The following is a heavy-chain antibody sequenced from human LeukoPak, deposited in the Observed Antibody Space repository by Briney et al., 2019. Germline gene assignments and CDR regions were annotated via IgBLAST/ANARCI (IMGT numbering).Heavy chain of an antibody. CDR1: GGSISTYY. J-gene: IGHJ5*02. D-gene: IGHD2-15*01. Sequence: KTSETLSLTCTVSGGSISTYYWSWIRQPPGKGLEWIGYIYHSGSTNYNPSLKSRVTISVDTSQNQFYLKLSSVTAADTAVYYCAKRRWSSSGFDPWGQGTLVTVSS. CDR3: AKRRWSSSGFDP. CDR2: IYHSGST. V-gene: IGHV4-59*01.